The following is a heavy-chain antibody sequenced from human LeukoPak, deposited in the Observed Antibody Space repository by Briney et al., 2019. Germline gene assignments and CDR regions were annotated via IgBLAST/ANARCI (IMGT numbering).Heavy chain of an antibody. CDR2: INPSGGST. Sequence: ASVKVSCKASGYTFTSYYMHWVRQAPGQGLEWMGIINPSGGSTSYAQKFQGRVTMTRDMSTSTVYMERSSLRSEDTAVYYCAREDLQEIGLADYWGQGTLVTVSS. CDR1: GYTFTSYY. J-gene: IGHJ4*02. CDR3: AREDLQEIGLADY. D-gene: IGHD3-22*01. V-gene: IGHV1-46*01.